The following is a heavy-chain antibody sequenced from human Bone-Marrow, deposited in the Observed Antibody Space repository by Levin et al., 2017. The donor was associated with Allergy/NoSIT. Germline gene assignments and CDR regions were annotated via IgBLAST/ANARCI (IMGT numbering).Heavy chain of an antibody. Sequence: PGGSLRLSCAASGFTFNYYGMHWVRQAPGKGLEWVAVISFDGNSKYYADSVKGRFTISRDDSKNTLYLQMTTLRPEDTAVYYCAKDVLAAPGGPYYYGMDVWGQGTTVTVSS. CDR2: ISFDGNSK. V-gene: IGHV3-30*18. J-gene: IGHJ6*02. CDR3: AKDVLAAPGGPYYYGMDV. D-gene: IGHD6-13*01. CDR1: GFTFNYYG.